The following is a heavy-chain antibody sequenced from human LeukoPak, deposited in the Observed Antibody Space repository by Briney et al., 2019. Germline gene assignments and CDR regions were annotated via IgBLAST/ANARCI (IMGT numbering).Heavy chain of an antibody. V-gene: IGHV1-8*02. CDR3: ARVNCSSTSCRSKFLDY. J-gene: IGHJ4*02. CDR2: MNPNTGNT. D-gene: IGHD2-2*01. Sequence: ASVKVSCKASGYTFTSYGISWVRQAPGQGLEWMGWMNPNTGNTGYAQKFQGRVTMTRNTSISTAYMELSSLRSEDTAIYYCARVNCSSTSCRSKFLDYWGQGTLVTVSS. CDR1: GYTFTSYG.